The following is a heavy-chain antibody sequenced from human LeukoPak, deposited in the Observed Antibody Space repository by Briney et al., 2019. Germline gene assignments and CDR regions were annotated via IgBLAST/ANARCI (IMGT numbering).Heavy chain of an antibody. Sequence: GGSLRLSCAASGFIVSGDFMSWVRQAPGKGLEWVSVIYSDGSTYYADSVKGRFTISRDNSKNTLDLQMAGLRAEDTAVYYCARERGRGRDSPWFDYWGQGTLVTVSS. CDR2: IYSDGST. D-gene: IGHD1-26*01. V-gene: IGHV3-53*01. CDR3: ARERGRGRDSPWFDY. J-gene: IGHJ4*02. CDR1: GFIVSGDF.